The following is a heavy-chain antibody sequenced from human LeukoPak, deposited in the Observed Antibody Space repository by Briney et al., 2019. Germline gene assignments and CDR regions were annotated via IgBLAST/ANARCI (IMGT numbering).Heavy chain of an antibody. CDR3: TREGATSIYFDY. CDR1: GFTFDDYT. CDR2: ISWGDGST. J-gene: IGHJ4*02. V-gene: IGHV3-43*01. D-gene: IGHD3-16*01. Sequence: GGSLRLSCAASGFTFDDYTMHWVRQAPGKGLEWVSLISWGDGSTYYADSVKGRFAISRDNSKNSLYLQMNSLRTEDTALYSCTREGATSIYFDYWGQGTLVTVSS.